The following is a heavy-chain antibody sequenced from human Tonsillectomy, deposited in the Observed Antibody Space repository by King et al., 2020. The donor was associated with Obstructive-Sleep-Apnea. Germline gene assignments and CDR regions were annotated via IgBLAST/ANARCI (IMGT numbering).Heavy chain of an antibody. CDR2: IYYSGST. V-gene: IGHV4-31*03. Sequence: VQLQESGPGLVKPSQTLSLTCTVSGGSISSGGYYWSWIRQHPGKGLGWIGYIYYSGSTYYNPSPKSRVTVSVDTSKNQFSLKLSSVTAADTAVYYFARLNYDILTGYYLFDYWGQGTLVTVSS. CDR3: ARLNYDILTGYYLFDY. J-gene: IGHJ4*02. D-gene: IGHD3-9*01. CDR1: GGSISSGGYY.